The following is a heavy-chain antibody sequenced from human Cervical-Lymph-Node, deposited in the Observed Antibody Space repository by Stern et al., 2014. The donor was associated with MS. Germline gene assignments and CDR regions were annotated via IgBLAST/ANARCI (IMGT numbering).Heavy chain of an antibody. J-gene: IGHJ1*01. CDR2: LIIIFDTA. D-gene: IGHD3-22*01. Sequence: QVQLVQSGPEVKKPGSSVKVSCKASGGTFSNYAVSWVRQAPGQGLEWMGGLIIIFDTANYAQKFQGRVTITADESTSTAYMELSSLRSEDTAVYYCARASDRSGYYPGYFQYWGQGTPVTVSS. CDR1: GGTFSNYA. V-gene: IGHV1-69*01. CDR3: ARASDRSGYYPGYFQY.